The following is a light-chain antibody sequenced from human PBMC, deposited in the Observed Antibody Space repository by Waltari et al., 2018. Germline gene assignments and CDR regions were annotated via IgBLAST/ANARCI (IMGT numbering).Light chain of an antibody. CDR3: QQYNTWPS. CDR1: QSVSSN. J-gene: IGKJ1*01. Sequence: EIVMTQSPATLSVSPGERATLSCRASQSVSSNLAWYQQKPGQTPRLLIYGASTRATAIPARFSGSGSGTEFTLTISSLQSEDFALYYCQQYNTWPSFGQGTKVEIK. CDR2: GAS. V-gene: IGKV3-15*01.